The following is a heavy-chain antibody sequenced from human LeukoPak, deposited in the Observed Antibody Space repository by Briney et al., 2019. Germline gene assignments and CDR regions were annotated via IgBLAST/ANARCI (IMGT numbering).Heavy chain of an antibody. CDR1: GGSVSSSAYY. J-gene: IGHJ4*02. CDR3: ARGTRGTWFGELYRFDY. V-gene: IGHV4-39*07. CDR2: IYYSGST. D-gene: IGHD3-10*01. Sequence: SETLSLTCTVSGGSVSSSAYYWGWIRQPPEKGLEWIGNIYYSGSTYYNPSLKSRVTISIDTSKNQFSLKLSSVTAADTAVYYCARGTRGTWFGELYRFDYWGQGTLVTVSS.